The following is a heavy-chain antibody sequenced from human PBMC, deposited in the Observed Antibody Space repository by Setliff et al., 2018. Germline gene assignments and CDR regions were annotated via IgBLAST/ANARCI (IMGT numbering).Heavy chain of an antibody. J-gene: IGHJ4*02. D-gene: IGHD2-15*01. CDR1: GYNFITTG. CDR3: ASAEVVVAP. Sequence: GASVKVSCKTSGYNFITTGISWVRQAPGQGPEWMGWMHPNSGNTGYAKKFQGRVTITRDASASTLYMELSSLRYEDTAVFYCASAEVVVAPWGQGTLVTVSS. V-gene: IGHV1-8*01. CDR2: MHPNSGNT.